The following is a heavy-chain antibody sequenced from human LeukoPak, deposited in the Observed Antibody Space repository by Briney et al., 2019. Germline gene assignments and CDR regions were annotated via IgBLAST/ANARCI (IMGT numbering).Heavy chain of an antibody. CDR1: GFTFSSYS. CDR3: ARSLSGYDPLSAF. D-gene: IGHD5-12*01. V-gene: IGHV3-48*04. CDR2: MTATSNTF. Sequence: GGSLRLSCAVSGFTFSSYSMTWVRQVPGKGLEWVAYMTATSNTFYYADSVKGRFTISRDNARNSLFLQMNSLTVEDTAVYYCARSLSGYDPLSAFWGQGTLVTVSS. J-gene: IGHJ1*01.